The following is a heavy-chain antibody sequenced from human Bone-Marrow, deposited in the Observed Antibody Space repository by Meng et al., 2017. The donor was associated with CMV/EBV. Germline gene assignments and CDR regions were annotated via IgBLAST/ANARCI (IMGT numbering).Heavy chain of an antibody. J-gene: IGHJ6*02. D-gene: IGHD6-6*01. CDR1: GYTLTELS. V-gene: IGHV1-24*01. Sequence: ASVKVSCKVSGYTLTELSMHWVRQAPGKGLEWMGGFDPEDGETIYAQKFQGRVTMTEDTSTDTAYMELSSLRSEDTAVYYCARDHRKQLPGDDYCYYGMDVWGQGTTVTVSS. CDR3: ARDHRKQLPGDDYCYYGMDV. CDR2: FDPEDGET.